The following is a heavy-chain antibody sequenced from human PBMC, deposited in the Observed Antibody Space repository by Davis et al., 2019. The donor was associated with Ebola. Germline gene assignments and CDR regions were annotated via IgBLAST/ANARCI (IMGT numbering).Heavy chain of an antibody. Sequence: PGGSLRLSCAASGFTFSDYYMSWIRQAPGKGLEWVSYISSSGRTTYYADSVQGRFTISRDNAKNSLYLQMNSLRAEDTAVDYCARDSKPTYYYDSSGYFKGSFDPWGQGTLVTVSS. V-gene: IGHV3-11*01. CDR3: ARDSKPTYYYDSSGYFKGSFDP. J-gene: IGHJ5*02. CDR1: GFTFSDYY. CDR2: ISSSGRTT. D-gene: IGHD3-22*01.